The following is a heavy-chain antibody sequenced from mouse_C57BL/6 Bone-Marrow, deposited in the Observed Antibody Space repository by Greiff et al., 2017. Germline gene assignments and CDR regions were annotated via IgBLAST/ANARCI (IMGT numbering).Heavy chain of an antibody. CDR1: GYTFTNYW. J-gene: IGHJ3*01. D-gene: IGHD2-5*01. Sequence: QVQLKQSGAELVRPGTSVKMSCKASGYTFTNYWIGWAKQRPGHGLEWIGDIYPGGGYTNYNEKFKGKATLTADKSSSTAYMQFSSLTSEDSAIYYCARSGVYSNYPFAYWGQGTLVTVSA. CDR2: IYPGGGYT. V-gene: IGHV1-63*01. CDR3: ARSGVYSNYPFAY.